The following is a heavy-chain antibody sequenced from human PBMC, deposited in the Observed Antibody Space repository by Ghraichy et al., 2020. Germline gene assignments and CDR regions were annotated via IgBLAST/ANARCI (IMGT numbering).Heavy chain of an antibody. D-gene: IGHD2/OR15-2a*01. CDR2: ISHGSRYR. V-gene: IGHV3-48*02. J-gene: IGHJ4*02. CDR1: GFSFSTSS. Sequence: GGSLRLSCAASGFSFSTSSMRWVRQSPGKGLEWVSYISHGSRYRYYADSVKGRFTISRDNAKNSLSLQMNSLRDEDTAVYYCARDFLGDHPFWGQVTPVTVSS. CDR3: ARDFLGDHPF.